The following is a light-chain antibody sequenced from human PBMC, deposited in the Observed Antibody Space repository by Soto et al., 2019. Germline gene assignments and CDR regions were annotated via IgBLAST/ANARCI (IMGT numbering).Light chain of an antibody. J-gene: IGKJ1*01. Sequence: EIQMTQSPSTLSASLGDRVTITFRASESIDSWLAWHQQKPGRAPKLLISKASSLESGVPSRFSGSGFGTEFTLTISSLQPDDFATYYCQQYNSYRAFGQGTKVDI. CDR1: ESIDSW. CDR2: KAS. V-gene: IGKV1-5*03. CDR3: QQYNSYRA.